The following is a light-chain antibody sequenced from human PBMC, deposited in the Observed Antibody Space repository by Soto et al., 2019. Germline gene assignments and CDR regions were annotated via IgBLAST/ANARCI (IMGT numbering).Light chain of an antibody. CDR3: QQSYSLAT. J-gene: IGKJ1*01. CDR2: ASS. Sequence: DLQMTQSPMSLSASVGDRVTITCRASQSISSFVNWYQQKPGKAPNILIYASSTLQSGVPSRFSGSGSGTDFTLTISGLQPEDSATYFCQQSYSLATVGPGTIVSIK. CDR1: QSISSF. V-gene: IGKV1-39*01.